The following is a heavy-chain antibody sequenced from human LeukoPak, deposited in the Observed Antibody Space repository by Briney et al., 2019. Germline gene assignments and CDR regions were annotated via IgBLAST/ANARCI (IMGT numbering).Heavy chain of an antibody. D-gene: IGHD2-2*02. CDR1: GGTFSSYA. CDR2: IIPIFGTA. CDR3: ATDSCSSTSCYTGRGYYYYYGMDV. J-gene: IGHJ6*02. Sequence: SVKVSCKASGGTFSSYAISWVRQAPGQGLEWMGGIIPIFGTANYAQKFQGRVTITADESASTAYMELSSLRSEDTAVYYCATDSCSSTSCYTGRGYYYYYGMDVWGQGTTVTVSS. V-gene: IGHV1-69*13.